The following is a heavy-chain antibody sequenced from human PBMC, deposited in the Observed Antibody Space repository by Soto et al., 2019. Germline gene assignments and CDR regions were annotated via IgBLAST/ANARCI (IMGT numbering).Heavy chain of an antibody. CDR2: IYYSGST. D-gene: IGHD1-26*01. Sequence: SETLSLTCTVSGGSISSGGYYWSWIRQHPGKGLEWIGYIYYSGSTYYNPSLKSRVTISVDTSKNQFSLKLSSVTAADTAVYYCARHELIVGATTAFDYWGQGTLVTASS. V-gene: IGHV4-39*01. CDR3: ARHELIVGATTAFDY. CDR1: GGSISSGGYY. J-gene: IGHJ4*02.